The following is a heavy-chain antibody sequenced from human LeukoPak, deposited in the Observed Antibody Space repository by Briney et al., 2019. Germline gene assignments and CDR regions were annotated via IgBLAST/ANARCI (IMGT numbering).Heavy chain of an antibody. Sequence: GGSLRLSCAASGFSFSSFWMHWVRQAPGKGLVWVSGIKSDGAGTSYVDSVKGRFTISRDNAKNSLYLQMNSLRAEDTAVYYCASGITIFGVVTMDVWGKGTTVTVSS. J-gene: IGHJ6*03. CDR1: GFSFSSFW. CDR2: IKSDGAGT. D-gene: IGHD3-3*01. V-gene: IGHV3-74*01. CDR3: ASGITIFGVVTMDV.